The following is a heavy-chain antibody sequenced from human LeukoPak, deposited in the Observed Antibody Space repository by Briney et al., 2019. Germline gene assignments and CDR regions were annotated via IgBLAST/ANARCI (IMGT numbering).Heavy chain of an antibody. D-gene: IGHD2-15*01. J-gene: IGHJ4*02. CDR2: ISWNGGST. Sequence: GGSLRLSCATSGFIFDYYDMRWVRQAPGKGLEWVSGISWNGGSTGYADSVKGRFTISRDNAKNSLSLQMNSLRVEDAALYYCVREERIGPAGYFDFWSQGTLVTVSS. CDR3: VREERIGPAGYFDF. V-gene: IGHV3-20*04. CDR1: GFIFDYYD.